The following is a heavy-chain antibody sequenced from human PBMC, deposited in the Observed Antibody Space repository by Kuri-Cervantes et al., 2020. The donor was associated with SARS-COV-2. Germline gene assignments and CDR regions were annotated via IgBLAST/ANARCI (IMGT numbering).Heavy chain of an antibody. D-gene: IGHD5-18*01. CDR3: ASQQLRDVGYGMDV. CDR1: GFTFSGHW. CDR2: INPDGSYT. Sequence: ETLSLTCAASGFTFSGHWIHWVRQAPGKGLVWVSRINPDGSYTNNADSVKGRFTLSRDNAKNMLFLQMNSLRAEDTAVYYCASQQLRDVGYGMDVWGQGTTVTVSS. J-gene: IGHJ6*02. V-gene: IGHV3-74*01.